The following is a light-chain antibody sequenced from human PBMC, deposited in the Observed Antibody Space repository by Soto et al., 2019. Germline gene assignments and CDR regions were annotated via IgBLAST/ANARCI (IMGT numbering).Light chain of an antibody. CDR3: QQYFSSWT. V-gene: IGKV4-1*01. Sequence: IVMTQSPESLALSLGERATINCRSSQSVFFSSNKKNYLAWYQQKSGQPPKLLIYWASTRKSGVPDRFSGSGSGTDFNLTISSLQPEDVAVYYCQQYFSSWTFGQGTKVEIK. CDR1: QSVFFSSNKKNY. CDR2: WAS. J-gene: IGKJ1*01.